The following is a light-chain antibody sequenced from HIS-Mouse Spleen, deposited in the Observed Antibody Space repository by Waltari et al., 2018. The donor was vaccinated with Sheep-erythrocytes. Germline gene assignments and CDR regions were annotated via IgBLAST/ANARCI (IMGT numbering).Light chain of an antibody. CDR2: KDS. Sequence: SYELTQPPSVSVSPGQTARITCPGDALPKQYPYWYQQKPGQAPVLVIYKDSERPSGIPERFSGSSSGTTVTLTISGVQAEDEADYYCQSADSSGTYVFGTGTKVTVL. CDR1: ALPKQY. V-gene: IGLV3-25*03. CDR3: QSADSSGTYV. J-gene: IGLJ1*01.